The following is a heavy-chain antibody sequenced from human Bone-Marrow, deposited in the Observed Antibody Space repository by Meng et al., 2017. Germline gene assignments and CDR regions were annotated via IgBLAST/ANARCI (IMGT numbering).Heavy chain of an antibody. Sequence: GSLKISCEVSGVSFSDFDIHWVRQASGKGLEWVGRIGGRRKSYATTYAAPVRGRFTISRDDSRNTAYLQMNSLKTEDSAVYYCTIYIRGHIWGQGTMVTVSS. J-gene: IGHJ3*02. D-gene: IGHD6-19*01. V-gene: IGHV3-73*01. CDR3: TIYIRGHI. CDR2: IGGRRKSYAT. CDR1: GVSFSDFD.